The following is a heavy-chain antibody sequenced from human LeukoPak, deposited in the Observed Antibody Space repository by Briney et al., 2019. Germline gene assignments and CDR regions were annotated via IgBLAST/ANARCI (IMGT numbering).Heavy chain of an antibody. CDR1: GFTFSSYA. D-gene: IGHD5-24*01. CDR2: ISSNGGRT. V-gene: IGHV3-64*01. J-gene: IGHJ4*02. CDR3: ARAALPRRDGYNFYDY. Sequence: GGSLRLSCAASGFTFSSYAMHWVRQAPGKGLEYVSAISSNGGRTYYANSVKGRFTISRDNSKNTLYLQMGSLRAEDMAVYYCARAALPRRDGYNFYDYWGQGTLVTVSS.